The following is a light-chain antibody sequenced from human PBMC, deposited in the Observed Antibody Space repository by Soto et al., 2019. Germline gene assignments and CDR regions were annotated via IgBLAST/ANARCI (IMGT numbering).Light chain of an antibody. J-gene: IGKJ4*01. Sequence: EIEMTQSPATLSVSPGERATLSCRASQSVNTNLSWYQQKPGQAPRVLIYGASTRAPGILARCRGSGSGTEFTLAVSSLQSEDFAIYYCQQYNDWPPWLTFGGGTKVEVK. CDR2: GAS. V-gene: IGKV3-15*01. CDR3: QQYNDWPPWLT. CDR1: QSVNTN.